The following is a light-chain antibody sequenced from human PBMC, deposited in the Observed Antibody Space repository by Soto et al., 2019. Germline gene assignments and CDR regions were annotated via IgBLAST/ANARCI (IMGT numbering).Light chain of an antibody. CDR2: LNSDGSH. J-gene: IGLJ3*02. CDR3: QTWGTGIWV. V-gene: IGLV4-69*01. Sequence: QPVLTQPPSASASLGASVRLTCTLSSGHTNYAIAWHQQQPEKGPRFLMKLNSDGSHTKGDGIPDRFSGSSSGAERYLTISSLQSEDAADYYCQTWGTGIWVFGGGTQLTVL. CDR1: SGHTNYA.